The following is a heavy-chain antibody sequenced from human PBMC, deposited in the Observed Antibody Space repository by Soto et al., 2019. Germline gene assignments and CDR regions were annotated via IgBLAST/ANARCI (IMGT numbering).Heavy chain of an antibody. J-gene: IGHJ6*02. V-gene: IGHV1-69*01. CDR3: ARERSVGYCITTTCPKPFYYYAMDV. D-gene: IGHD2-2*01. CDR2: FIPIFGTP. CDR1: GGTFSNYA. Sequence: QVQLVQSGAEVKKPGSSVKVSCKASGGTFSNYASSWVRQAPGQGLEWMGGFIPIFGTPNYAQKFQGRVTVTADASTRTVYMELSSLRSEDTAVYYCARERSVGYCITTTCPKPFYYYAMDVWGQGTTVTVSS.